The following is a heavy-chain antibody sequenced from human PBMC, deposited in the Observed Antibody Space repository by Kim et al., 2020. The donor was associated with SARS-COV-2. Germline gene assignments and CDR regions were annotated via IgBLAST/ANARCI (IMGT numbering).Heavy chain of an antibody. CDR1: GFTFSSYS. Sequence: GGSLRLSCAASGFTFSSYSMNWVRQAPGKGLEWVSYISSSSSTIYYADSVKGRFTISRDNAKNSLYLQMNSLRDEDTAVYYCATADGRFLEWLTAKDYYYGMDVWGQGTTVTVSS. D-gene: IGHD3-3*01. J-gene: IGHJ6*02. CDR2: ISSSSSTI. V-gene: IGHV3-48*02. CDR3: ATADGRFLEWLTAKDYYYGMDV.